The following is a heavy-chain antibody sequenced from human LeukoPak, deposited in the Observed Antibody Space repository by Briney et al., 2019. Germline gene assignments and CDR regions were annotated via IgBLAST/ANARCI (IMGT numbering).Heavy chain of an antibody. J-gene: IGHJ6*02. Sequence: GGSLRLSCAASGFTFSNYAMSWVGQAPGKGLEWVSIISDGGGTTYYADSVEGRFTISRDNAKSSLYLQMNSLRAEDTAVYYCARDTSRYSSSWYPYYYYYYGMNVWGQGTTVTVSS. CDR2: ISDGGGTT. V-gene: IGHV3-23*01. D-gene: IGHD6-13*01. CDR3: ARDTSRYSSSWYPYYYYYYGMNV. CDR1: GFTFSNYA.